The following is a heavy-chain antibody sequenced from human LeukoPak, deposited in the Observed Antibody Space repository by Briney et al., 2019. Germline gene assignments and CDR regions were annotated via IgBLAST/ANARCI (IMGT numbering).Heavy chain of an antibody. CDR2: IYYSGST. Sequence: SETLSLTCTVSGGSISSYCWSWIRQPPGKGLEWIGYIYYSGSTNYNPSLKSRVTISVDTSKNQFSLKLSSVTAADTAVYYCARGQYPFSVNWYFDLWGRGTLVTVSS. J-gene: IGHJ2*01. V-gene: IGHV4-59*01. CDR1: GGSISSYC. D-gene: IGHD4-11*01. CDR3: ARGQYPFSVNWYFDL.